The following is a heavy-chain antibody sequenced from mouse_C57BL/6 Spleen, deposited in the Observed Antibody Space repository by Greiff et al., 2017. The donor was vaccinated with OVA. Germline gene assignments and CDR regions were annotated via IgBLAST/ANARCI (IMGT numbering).Heavy chain of an antibody. D-gene: IGHD2-3*01. J-gene: IGHJ1*03. Sequence: EVKVEESGPGLVKPSQSLSLTCSVTGYSITSGYYWNWIRQFPGNKLEWMGYISYDGSNNYNPSLKNRISITRDTSKNQFFLKLNSVTTEDTATYYCARGWLLRYFDVWGTGTTVTVSS. CDR1: GYSITSGYY. CDR2: ISYDGSN. V-gene: IGHV3-6*01. CDR3: ARGWLLRYFDV.